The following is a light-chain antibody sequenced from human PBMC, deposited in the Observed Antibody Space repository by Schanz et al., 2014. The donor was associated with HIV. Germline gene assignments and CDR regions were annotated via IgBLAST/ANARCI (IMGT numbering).Light chain of an antibody. J-gene: IGKJ3*01. CDR2: SAS. CDR1: QTVSSNS. CDR3: QHYGRS. V-gene: IGKV3-20*01. Sequence: EIVLTQSPVILSLSPGERATLSCRASQTVSSNSLGWYQQKRGQVPRLLIYSASRRANGIPDRFSGSGSGTDFTLTISRLEPEDFAVYYCQHYGRSFGPGTKVDIK.